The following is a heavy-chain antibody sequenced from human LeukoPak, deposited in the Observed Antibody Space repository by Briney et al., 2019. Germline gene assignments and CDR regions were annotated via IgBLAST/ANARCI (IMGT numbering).Heavy chain of an antibody. D-gene: IGHD5-18*01. CDR3: ARGGVGSSGYVDYYYYNMDV. J-gene: IGHJ6*03. CDR1: GFTFRRHW. Sequence: GGSLRLSCAASGFTFRRHWMHWVRQTPGRGLVWVSRIDNDGRSSTYADSVKGRFTISRDSAKNTVYLQMTSLRDEDTAVYYCARGGVGSSGYVDYYYYNMDVWGKGTAVTVSS. V-gene: IGHV3-74*01. CDR2: IDNDGRSS.